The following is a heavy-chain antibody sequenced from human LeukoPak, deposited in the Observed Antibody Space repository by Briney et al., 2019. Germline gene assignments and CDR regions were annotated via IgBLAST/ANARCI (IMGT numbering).Heavy chain of an antibody. CDR3: ATVYDSSGPEKTYGMDV. CDR2: FDPEDGET. D-gene: IGHD3-22*01. J-gene: IGHJ6*02. CDR1: GYTLTELS. V-gene: IGHV1-24*01. Sequence: ASVKVSCKVSGYTLTELSMHWVRQAPGKGLEWMGGFDPEDGETIYAQKFQGRVTMTEDTSTDTAYMELGSLRSEDTAVYYCATVYDSSGPEKTYGMDVWGQGTTVTVSS.